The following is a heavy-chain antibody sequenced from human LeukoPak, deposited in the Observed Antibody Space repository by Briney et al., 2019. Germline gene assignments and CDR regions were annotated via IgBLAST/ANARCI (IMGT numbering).Heavy chain of an antibody. Sequence: GGSLRLSCAASGVTVSSNYMTWVRQAPGKGLEWVSLLYTDDRPFYADSVKGRFIITRDNFKNTLYLQMNSLRLGDMAVYYCAKPSGSGVDYWGRGTRVTVSS. CDR1: GVTVSSNY. CDR3: AKPSGSGVDY. CDR2: LYTDDRP. V-gene: IGHV3-53*05. J-gene: IGHJ4*02. D-gene: IGHD1-26*01.